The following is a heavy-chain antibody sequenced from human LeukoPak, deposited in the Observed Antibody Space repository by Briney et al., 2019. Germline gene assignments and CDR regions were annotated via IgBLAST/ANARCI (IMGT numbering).Heavy chain of an antibody. CDR1: GFTFSSYA. V-gene: IGHV3-23*01. J-gene: IGHJ6*03. CDR3: AKRGYCSSTSCYTAGTYYCYYYMDV. Sequence: PGGSLRLSCAASGFTFSSYAMSWVRQAPGKGLEWVSAISGSGGSTYYADSVKGRFTISRDNSKNTLYLQMNSLRAEDTAVYYCAKRGYCSSTSCYTAGTYYCYYYMDVWGKGTTVTVSS. D-gene: IGHD2-2*02. CDR2: ISGSGGST.